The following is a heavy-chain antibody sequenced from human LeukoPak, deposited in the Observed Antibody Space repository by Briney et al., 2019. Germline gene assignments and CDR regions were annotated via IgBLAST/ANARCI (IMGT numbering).Heavy chain of an antibody. J-gene: IGHJ4*02. CDR2: IYSSGRT. CDR3: ECAGY. Sequence: SETLSLPCTVSGGSLSRYYWNWIRQPPGKGLEWLGYIYSSGRTNYNPSLKSRVTISVDTSKNQFSLKLNSVTAADTAVYYCECAGYWGQGTLVTVSS. CDR1: GGSLSRYY. V-gene: IGHV4-4*09.